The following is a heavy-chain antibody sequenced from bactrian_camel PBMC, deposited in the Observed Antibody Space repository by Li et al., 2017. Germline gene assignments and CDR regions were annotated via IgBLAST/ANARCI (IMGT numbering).Heavy chain of an antibody. CDR1: GSPQVRES. V-gene: IGHV3S55*01. CDR3: AARRSQTLVTRPFAEYSYNH. J-gene: IGHJ4*01. Sequence: VQLVESGGGSVQAGGSLKLSCGISGSPQVRESMGWFRQAPGKKREGVATFDSRTSTHYADSVKGRFTISMDADTLYLQMNSLKPEDTAMYYCAARRSQTLVTRPFAEYSYNHWGQGTQVTVS. CDR2: FDSRTST. D-gene: IGHD2*01.